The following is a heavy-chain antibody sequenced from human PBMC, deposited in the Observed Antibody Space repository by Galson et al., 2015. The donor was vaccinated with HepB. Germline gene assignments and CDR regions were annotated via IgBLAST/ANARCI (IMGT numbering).Heavy chain of an antibody. CDR1: GGSISSGGYY. Sequence: TLSLTCTVSGGSISSGGYYWSWIRQHPGKGLEWIGYIYYSGSTYYNPSLKSRVTISVDTSKNQFSLKLSSVTVADTAVYYCARTKGPNYDILTGYYVQKEYYFDNWGQGTLVTVSS. V-gene: IGHV4-31*03. CDR3: ARTKGPNYDILTGYYVQKEYYFDN. D-gene: IGHD3-9*01. CDR2: IYYSGST. J-gene: IGHJ4*02.